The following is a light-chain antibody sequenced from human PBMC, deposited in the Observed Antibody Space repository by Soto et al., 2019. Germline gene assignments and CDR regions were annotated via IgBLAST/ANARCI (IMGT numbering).Light chain of an antibody. CDR2: NNN. CDR3: AAWDDILNGVV. J-gene: IGLJ2*01. Sequence: QSVLTQPPSASGTPGQRVTISCSGSSSNIGSNTVNWYQQLPGTAPKLLMYNNNQRPSGVPDRFSGSKSATSASLAISGLQSEDEADYYCAAWDDILNGVVFGGGTKLTVL. CDR1: SSNIGSNT. V-gene: IGLV1-44*01.